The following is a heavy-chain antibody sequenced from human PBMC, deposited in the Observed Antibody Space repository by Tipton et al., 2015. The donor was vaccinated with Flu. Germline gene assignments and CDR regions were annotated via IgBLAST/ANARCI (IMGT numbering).Heavy chain of an antibody. CDR1: GGSISTTIYY. Sequence: TLSLTRTVSGGSISTTIYYWGWVRQPPGKGLEWIGSIYYSGTTYYNPSLKSRVTISIDASKNQFSLDLTSLTAADTAVYYCARDLWNDRRAYYYYGVDVWGQGTTVTVPS. CDR2: IYYSGTT. V-gene: IGHV4-39*07. J-gene: IGHJ6*02. CDR3: ARDLWNDRRAYYYYGVDV. D-gene: IGHD1-1*01.